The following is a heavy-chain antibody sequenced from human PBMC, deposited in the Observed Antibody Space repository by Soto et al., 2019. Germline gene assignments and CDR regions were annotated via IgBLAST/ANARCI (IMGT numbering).Heavy chain of an antibody. D-gene: IGHD6-19*01. CDR1: GFTVSSSY. CDR3: ARPFAYSSGWFVY. V-gene: IGHV3-53*01. CDR2: IYSGGTT. Sequence: EVQLVESGGGLIQPGGSLRLSCAASGFTVSSSYMSWVRQAPGKGLEWVSLIYSGGTTHYADSVKGRFTISRDKSNNTLYLQMNSLRAEDTAVYYCARPFAYSSGWFVYWGQGTLVTVSS. J-gene: IGHJ5*01.